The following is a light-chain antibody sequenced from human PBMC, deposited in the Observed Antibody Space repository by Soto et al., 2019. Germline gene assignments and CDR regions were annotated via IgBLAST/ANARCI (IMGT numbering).Light chain of an antibody. CDR3: QQYGSL. V-gene: IGKV3-20*01. CDR1: QSVSSSY. J-gene: IGKJ4*01. Sequence: EIGLTQSPGTLSLSPGERATLSCRASQSVSSSYLAWYQQKPGQAPRLLIYGASSRATGIPDRFSGSGSGTDFTLTISRLEPEDFAVYYCQQYGSLFGGGTKVDIK. CDR2: GAS.